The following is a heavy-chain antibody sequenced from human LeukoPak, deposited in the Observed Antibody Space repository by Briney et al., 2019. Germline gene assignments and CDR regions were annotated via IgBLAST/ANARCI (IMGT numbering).Heavy chain of an antibody. CDR3: ARANTTVAYDYVWGSYRYYKTIHPNWFDP. V-gene: IGHV1-2*02. J-gene: IGHJ5*02. Sequence: ASVKVSCKGSGYTFTGYYMHWVRQAPGQGLEWMGWINPNSGGTNYAQKFQGRVTMARDTSISTAYRELSRLRSDDTAVYYCARANTTVAYDYVWGSYRYYKTIHPNWFDPWGQGTLVTVSS. CDR2: INPNSGGT. CDR1: GYTFTGYY. D-gene: IGHD3-16*02.